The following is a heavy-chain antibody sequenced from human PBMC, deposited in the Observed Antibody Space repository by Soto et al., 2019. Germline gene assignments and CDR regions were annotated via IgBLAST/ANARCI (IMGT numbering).Heavy chain of an antibody. CDR1: GFTFTSSP. D-gene: IGHD5-18*01. CDR3: AAGHVSLVDTGYYYYYGMDV. Sequence: ASVKVSCKASGFTFTSSPMQLVRQARGQRLEWIGWIVVGSGNTNYAQKFQERVTITRDRSTSTAYMELSSLRSEDTAVYYCAAGHVSLVDTGYYYYYGMDVWGQGTTVTVSS. J-gene: IGHJ6*02. CDR2: IVVGSGNT. V-gene: IGHV1-58*02.